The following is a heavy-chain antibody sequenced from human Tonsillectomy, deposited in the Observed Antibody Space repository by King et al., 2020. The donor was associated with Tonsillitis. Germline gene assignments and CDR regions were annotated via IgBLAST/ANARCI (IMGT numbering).Heavy chain of an antibody. J-gene: IGHJ3*02. Sequence: EVQLVESGGGLVQPGRSLRLSWAASGFTLDDYAMHWVRQAPGKGLEWVSGISWNGVSRGYAGFGKGRFTTSRDNAKNSLYMQMNRLRAEDTGVYYCAKAKYSGSYYDAFDIWGQGTMVTVSS. CDR2: ISWNGVSR. V-gene: IGHV3-9*01. D-gene: IGHD1-26*01. CDR3: AKAKYSGSYYDAFDI. CDR1: GFTLDDYA.